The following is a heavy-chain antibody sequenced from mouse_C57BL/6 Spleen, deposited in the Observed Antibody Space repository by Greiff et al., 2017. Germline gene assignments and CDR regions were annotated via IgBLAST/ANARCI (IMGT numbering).Heavy chain of an antibody. V-gene: IGHV5-9-1*02. J-gene: IGHJ1*03. CDR2: ISSGGDYI. D-gene: IGHD1-1*02. CDR1: GFTFSSYA. Sequence: EVKVVESGEGLVKPGGSLKLSCAASGFTFSSYAMSWVRQTPEKRLEWVAYISSGGDYIYYADPVKGRFTISRDNARNTLYLQMSSLKSEDTAMYYCTREGGYYRDFDVWGTGTTGTVSS. CDR3: TREGGYYRDFDV.